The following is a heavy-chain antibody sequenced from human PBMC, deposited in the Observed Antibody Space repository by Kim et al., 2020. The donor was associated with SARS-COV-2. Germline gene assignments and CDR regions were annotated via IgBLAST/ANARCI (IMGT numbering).Heavy chain of an antibody. CDR2: IYYSGST. D-gene: IGHD3-10*01. CDR1: GCSISSYY. V-gene: IGHV4-59*08. J-gene: IGHJ3*02. CDR3: ARHGSGRVAFDI. Sequence: SETLSLTCTVSGCSISSYYWSWIRQPPGKGLEWIGYIYYSGSTNYNAAFKSRVFIIADTSKNQSSLKLSSVMAADTAVYYCARHGSGRVAFDIWGQGIMV.